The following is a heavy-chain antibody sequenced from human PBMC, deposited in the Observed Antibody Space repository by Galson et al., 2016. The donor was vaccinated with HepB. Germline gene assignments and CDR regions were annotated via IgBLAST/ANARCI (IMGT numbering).Heavy chain of an antibody. V-gene: IGHV3-7*01. D-gene: IGHD3-10*01. CDR3: ARLWFGETHFDY. Sequence: SLRLSRAASGFTFRNFWMSWVRQDPGKGLEWVANIKQGGSQTYYVDSVKGRFTISRDDAKNSLYLQMNSLRAEDTAVYYCARLWFGETHFDYWGQGAVVTVSS. CDR1: GFTFRNFW. CDR2: IKQGGSQT. J-gene: IGHJ4*02.